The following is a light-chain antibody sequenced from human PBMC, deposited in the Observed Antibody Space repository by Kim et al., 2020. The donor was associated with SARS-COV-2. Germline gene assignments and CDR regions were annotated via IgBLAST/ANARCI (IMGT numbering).Light chain of an antibody. J-gene: IGLJ2*01. CDR3: QAWDSRTVI. Sequence: SYELTQPPSVSVSPGQTASITCSGDKLGDKYACWYQQKPGQSPVLVIYEGTERPSGIPERFSGSKSGTTATLTISGTQAIDEADYYCQAWDSRTVIFGRGTQLTVL. CDR1: KLGDKY. CDR2: EGT. V-gene: IGLV3-1*01.